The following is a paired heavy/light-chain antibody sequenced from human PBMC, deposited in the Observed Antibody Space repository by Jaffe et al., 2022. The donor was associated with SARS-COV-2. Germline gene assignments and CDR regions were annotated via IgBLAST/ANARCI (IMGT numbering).Light chain of an antibody. CDR1: QSVSTN. CDR2: SAS. CDR3: QQYNNWPPFT. J-gene: IGKJ4*01. V-gene: IGKV3-15*01. Sequence: EIVMTQSPATLSLSPGDRATLSCRASQSVSTNVAWHQQRPGQAPRLLIYSASTRATGIPARFSGSGSGTEFTLTISSLQSEDFAVYYCQQYNNWPPFTFGGGTKVEI.
Heavy chain of an antibody. CDR1: GFIFSSYA. Sequence: EVQLLESGGGLEQPGGSLRLSCAASGFIFSSYAMNWVRQVPGKGLEWVASISGSGDTTYYADSVKGRFTISRDNSRNTVYLQVNSLRAEDTAVYYCAKGGNYDFWNGMSPHKYYFEYWGRGTLVTVSS. D-gene: IGHD3-3*01. CDR3: AKGGNYDFWNGMSPHKYYFEY. J-gene: IGHJ4*02. CDR2: ISGSGDTT. V-gene: IGHV3-23*01.